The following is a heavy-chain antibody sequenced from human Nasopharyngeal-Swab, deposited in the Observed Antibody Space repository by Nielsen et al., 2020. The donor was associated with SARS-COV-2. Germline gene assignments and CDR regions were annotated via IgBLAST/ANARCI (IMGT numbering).Heavy chain of an antibody. CDR3: ARGYQLIRGFDY. Sequence: WIRQPPGKALEWLALVHWDDEKRYSPSLKSRLTITKDTSKNQVVLTMTNVDPVDTATYYCARGYQLIRGFDYWGQGTPVTVSS. CDR2: VHWDDEK. V-gene: IGHV2-5*02. D-gene: IGHD2-2*01. J-gene: IGHJ4*02.